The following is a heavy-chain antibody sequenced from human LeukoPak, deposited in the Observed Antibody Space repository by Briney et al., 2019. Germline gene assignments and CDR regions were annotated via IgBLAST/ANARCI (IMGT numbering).Heavy chain of an antibody. CDR2: ISGSGGSA. D-gene: IGHD6-19*01. J-gene: IGHJ4*02. V-gene: IGHV3-23*01. CDR3: ARVRRSSGWYDY. CDR1: GFTFSSYG. Sequence: GGSLRLSCAASGFTFSSYGMSWVRQAPGKGLEWVSAISGSGGSAYYADSVKGRFTISRDNSKNTLYLQMNSLRAEDTAVYYCARVRRSSGWYDYWGQGTLVTVSS.